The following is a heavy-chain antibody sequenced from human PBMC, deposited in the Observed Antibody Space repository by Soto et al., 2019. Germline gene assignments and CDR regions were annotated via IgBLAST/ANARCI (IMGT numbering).Heavy chain of an antibody. J-gene: IGHJ5*01. CDR3: ARGVLTGSSRANCFDS. V-gene: IGHV4-34*01. CDR1: GGSFSGYY. CDR2: INHSGST. Sequence: PSETLSLTCAVYGGSFSGYYWSWIRQPPGKGLEWIGEINHSGSTNYNPSLKSRVTISVDTSKNQFSLKLSSVTAADTAVYYCARGVLTGSSRANCFDSWGQGTLVTVSS. D-gene: IGHD1-20*01.